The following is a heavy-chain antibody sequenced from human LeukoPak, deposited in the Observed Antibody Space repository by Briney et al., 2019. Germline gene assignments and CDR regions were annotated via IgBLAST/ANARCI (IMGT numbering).Heavy chain of an antibody. CDR3: AKVKGSGSYRLLFDY. J-gene: IGHJ4*02. Sequence: PGGSLRLSCAGSGFTFSSYAMSWVRQAPGKGLEWVSAISGSGGSTYYADSVKGRFTISRDNSKNTLYLQMNSLRAEDTAVYYCAKVKGSGSYRLLFDYWGQGTLVTVSS. CDR1: GFTFSSYA. V-gene: IGHV3-23*01. CDR2: ISGSGGST. D-gene: IGHD1-26*01.